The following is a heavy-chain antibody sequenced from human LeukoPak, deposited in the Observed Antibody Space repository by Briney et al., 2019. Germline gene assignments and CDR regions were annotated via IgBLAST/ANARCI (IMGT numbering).Heavy chain of an antibody. D-gene: IGHD1-7*01. V-gene: IGHV1-3*03. CDR1: GYTFTSYA. J-gene: IGHJ4*02. CDR3: ARDAERGWLTGITGTTGPDY. CDR2: INAGNGNT. Sequence: ASVKVSCKASGYTFTSYAMHWVRQAPGQRLEWMGWINAGNGNTKYSQEFQGRVTITRDTSASTAYMELSSLRSEDMAVYYCARDAERGWLTGITGTTGPDYWGQGTLVTVSS.